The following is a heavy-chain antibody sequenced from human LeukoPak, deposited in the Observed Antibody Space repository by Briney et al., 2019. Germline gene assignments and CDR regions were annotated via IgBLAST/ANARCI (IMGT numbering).Heavy chain of an antibody. D-gene: IGHD6-13*01. CDR2: INPNSGGT. J-gene: IGHJ4*02. CDR1: GYTFTGYY. Sequence: ASVKVSCKASGYTFTGYYMHWVRQAPGQGLEWMGRINPNSGGTNYAQKFQGRVTMTRDTSISTAYMELSRLRSDDTAVYYCATILIAAAGPGDYWGQGTLVTVSS. V-gene: IGHV1-2*06. CDR3: ATILIAAAGPGDY.